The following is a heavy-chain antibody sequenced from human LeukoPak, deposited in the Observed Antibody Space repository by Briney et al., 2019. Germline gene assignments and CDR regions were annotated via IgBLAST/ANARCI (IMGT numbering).Heavy chain of an antibody. CDR2: ISAYNGNT. CDR3: ARPRDGYKTDAFDI. Sequence: GASVKVSCKASGYTFTSYGISWVRQAPGQGLEWMGWISAYNGNTNYAQKLQGRVTMTTDTSTSTAYMELRSLRSDDTAVYYCARPRDGYKTDAFDIWGQGTMVTVSS. V-gene: IGHV1-18*01. CDR1: GYTFTSYG. D-gene: IGHD5-24*01. J-gene: IGHJ3*02.